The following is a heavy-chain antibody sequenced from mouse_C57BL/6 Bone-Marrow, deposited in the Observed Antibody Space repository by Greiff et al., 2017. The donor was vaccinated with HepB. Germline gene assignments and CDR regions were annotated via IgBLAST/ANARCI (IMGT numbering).Heavy chain of an antibody. J-gene: IGHJ2*01. CDR2: INPSTGGT. CDR3: ARVDYASSSYFVS. Sequence: VQLQQSGPELVKPGASVKISCKASGYSFTGYYMNWVKQSPEKSLEWIGEINPSTGGTTYNQKFKAKATLTVDKSSSTAYMQLKSLTSQDSAVYYSARVDYASSSYFVSCGQGTTLTLSS. V-gene: IGHV1-42*01. D-gene: IGHD1-1*01. CDR1: GYSFTGYY.